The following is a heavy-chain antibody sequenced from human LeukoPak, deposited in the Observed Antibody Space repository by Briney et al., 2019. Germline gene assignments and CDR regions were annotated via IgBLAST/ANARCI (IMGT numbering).Heavy chain of an antibody. J-gene: IGHJ6*03. V-gene: IGHV1-18*01. D-gene: IGHD6-19*01. Sequence: EASVKVSCKASGYTFTSYGISWVRQAPGQGLEWMGWISAYNGNTNYAQKLQGRVTMTTDTSTSTAYMELRSLRSDDTAVYYCARAVAGEDYYYMDVWGKGTTVNISS. CDR3: ARAVAGEDYYYMDV. CDR1: GYTFTSYG. CDR2: ISAYNGNT.